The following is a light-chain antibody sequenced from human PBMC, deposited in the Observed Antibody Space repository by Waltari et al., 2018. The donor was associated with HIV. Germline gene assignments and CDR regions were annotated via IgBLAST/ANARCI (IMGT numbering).Light chain of an antibody. Sequence: DFQLTQSPSFLSASVGDRVVITCLASQGISSNLAWYQQKPGLAPKLLIYAASSLPSGVPSRFSGGGSGTQFTLTIRNLQPEDFATYYCQHLNSFPPFTFGPGTTVDVK. J-gene: IGKJ3*01. CDR1: QGISSN. V-gene: IGKV1-9*01. CDR2: AAS. CDR3: QHLNSFPPFT.